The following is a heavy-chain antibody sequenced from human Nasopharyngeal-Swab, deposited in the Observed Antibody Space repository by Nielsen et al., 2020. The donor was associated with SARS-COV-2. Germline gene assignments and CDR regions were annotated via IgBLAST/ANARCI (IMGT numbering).Heavy chain of an antibody. Sequence: GGSLRLSCAASGFTFSSYWMSWVRQAPGKGLEWVSAISGSGGSTYYADSVKGRFTISRDNSKNTLYLQMNSLRAEDTAVYYCAKVSGCTGGVCYTARWFDPWGQGTLVTVSS. CDR3: AKVSGCTGGVCYTARWFDP. J-gene: IGHJ5*02. CDR1: GFTFSSYW. D-gene: IGHD2-8*02. V-gene: IGHV3-23*01. CDR2: ISGSGGST.